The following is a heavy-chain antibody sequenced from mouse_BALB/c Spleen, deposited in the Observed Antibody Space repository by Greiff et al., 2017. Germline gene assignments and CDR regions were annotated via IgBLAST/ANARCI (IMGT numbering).Heavy chain of an antibody. CDR3: AREGGIYYGFAY. J-gene: IGHJ3*01. CDR1: GFNIKDTY. CDR2: IDPANGNT. Sequence: VQLQQSGAELVKPGASVKLSCTASGFNIKDTYMHWVKQRPEQGLEWIGRIDPANGNTKYDPKFQGKATITADTSSNTAYLQLCSLTSEDTAVYYCAREGGIYYGFAYWGQGTLVTVSA. V-gene: IGHV14-3*02. D-gene: IGHD1-1*01.